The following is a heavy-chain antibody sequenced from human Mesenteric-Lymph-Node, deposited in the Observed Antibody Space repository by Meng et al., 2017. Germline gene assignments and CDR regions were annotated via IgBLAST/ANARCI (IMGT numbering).Heavy chain of an antibody. CDR2: ISYDGSNK. D-gene: IGHD3-9*01. CDR1: GFTFSSYA. Sequence: GESLKISCAASGFTFSSYAMHWVRQAPGKGLEWVAVISYDGSNKYYADSVKGRFTISRDNSKNTLYLQMNSLRAEDTAVYYCVRVGGGWELRYFDRMTYSFDIWGQGTMVTVSS. V-gene: IGHV3-30*04. J-gene: IGHJ3*02. CDR3: VRVGGGWELRYFDRMTYSFDI.